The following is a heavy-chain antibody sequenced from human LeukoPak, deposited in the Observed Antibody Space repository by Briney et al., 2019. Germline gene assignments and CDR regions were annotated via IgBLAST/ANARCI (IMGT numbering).Heavy chain of an antibody. Sequence: AGGSLRLSCAASGFTFSSYAMQWVRQAPGKGLEWVAVIPYDGSNKYYADSVKRRFTISRDNSKNTLYLQMNSLRAEDTAVYYCATLRDIVLVATTPTDVWGKGTTVIVSS. CDR2: IPYDGSNK. V-gene: IGHV3-30-3*01. J-gene: IGHJ6*04. CDR3: ATLRDIVLVATTPTDV. D-gene: IGHD2-2*01. CDR1: GFTFSSYA.